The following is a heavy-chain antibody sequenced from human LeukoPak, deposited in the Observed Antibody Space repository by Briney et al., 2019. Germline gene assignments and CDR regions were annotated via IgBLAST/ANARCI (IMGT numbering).Heavy chain of an antibody. CDR1: GFTFSSYW. Sequence: PWGSLTLSCAASGFTFSSYWMSWVRQAPGKGLEWVANIKEDGSEKYYVDSVKGRFTISRDNAKNSLYLQMNSLRAEDTAVYYCARVRGIAVAGTASIYFDYWGQGTLVTVSS. J-gene: IGHJ4*02. D-gene: IGHD6-19*01. CDR2: IKEDGSEK. CDR3: ARVRGIAVAGTASIYFDY. V-gene: IGHV3-7*01.